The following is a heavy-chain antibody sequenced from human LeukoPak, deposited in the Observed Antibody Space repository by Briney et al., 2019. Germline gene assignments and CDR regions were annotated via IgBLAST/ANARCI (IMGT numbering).Heavy chain of an antibody. J-gene: IGHJ4*02. Sequence: GESLKISCKGSGYSFTIYWIGWVRQMPGKGLEWMGIIYPGDSDTRYSPSFQGQVTISVDKSISTTYLQWSSLKASDTAMYYCARHLGYCSSTTCYGGYYFDYWGQGTLVTVSS. CDR1: GYSFTIYW. CDR2: IYPGDSDT. D-gene: IGHD2-2*01. CDR3: ARHLGYCSSTTCYGGYYFDY. V-gene: IGHV5-51*01.